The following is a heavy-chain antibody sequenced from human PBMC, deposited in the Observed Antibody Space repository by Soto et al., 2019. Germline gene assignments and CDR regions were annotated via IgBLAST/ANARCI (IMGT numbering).Heavy chain of an antibody. V-gene: IGHV4-30-4*01. CDR2: IYYSGST. CDR3: ASWGYCSSPSCYPEY. CDR1: GGSISSGDYC. D-gene: IGHD2-2*01. J-gene: IGHJ4*02. Sequence: SETLSLTCTVSGGSISSGDYCWSWIRQPPGKGLEWIGYIYYSGSTYYNPSLKSRVTMSVDTSKNQFSLKLSSVTAADTAVYYCASWGYCSSPSCYPEYWGQGTLVTVSS.